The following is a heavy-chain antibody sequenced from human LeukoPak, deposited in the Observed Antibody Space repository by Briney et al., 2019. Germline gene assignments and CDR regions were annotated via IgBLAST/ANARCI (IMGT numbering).Heavy chain of an antibody. CDR2: ISSSSSYI. CDR3: ASTSLGGATGFDY. V-gene: IGHV3-21*01. J-gene: IGHJ4*02. Sequence: GGSLRLSCAASGFTLSSYSMNWVRQAPGKGLEWVSSISSSSSYIYYADSVKGRFTISRDNAKNSLYLQMNSLRAEDTAVYYCASTSLGGATGFDYWGQGTLVTVSS. D-gene: IGHD1-26*01. CDR1: GFTLSSYS.